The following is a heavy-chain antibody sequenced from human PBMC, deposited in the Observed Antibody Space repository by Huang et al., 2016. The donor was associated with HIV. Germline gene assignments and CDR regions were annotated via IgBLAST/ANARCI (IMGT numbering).Heavy chain of an antibody. D-gene: IGHD2-2*01. V-gene: IGHV5-51*01. Sequence: EVQLVQSGAVVKKPGESLKISCKGSGYTFNGYWLGWVRRMPGKGLAGLGIIYPGDSDPTYSPSFQGQVTISADKSISTAYLQWSGLKASDTAMYYCARHGVGDFVVEPTGLGAFDIWGQGTMVTVSS. CDR3: ARHGVGDFVVEPTGLGAFDI. CDR1: GYTFNGYW. CDR2: IYPGDSDP. J-gene: IGHJ3*02.